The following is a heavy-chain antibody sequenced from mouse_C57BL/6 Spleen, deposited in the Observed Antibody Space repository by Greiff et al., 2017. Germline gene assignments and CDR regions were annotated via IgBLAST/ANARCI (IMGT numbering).Heavy chain of an antibody. J-gene: IGHJ2*01. D-gene: IGHD1-1*01. Sequence: VQLQQSGPELVKPGASVKISCKASGYAFSSSWMNWVKQRPGKGLEWIGRIYPGDGDTNYNGKFKGKATLTADKSSSTAYMQLSSLTSEDSAVYFCAIDLLPYYFDYWGQGTTLTVSS. CDR2: IYPGDGDT. CDR1: GYAFSSSW. CDR3: AIDLLPYYFDY. V-gene: IGHV1-82*01.